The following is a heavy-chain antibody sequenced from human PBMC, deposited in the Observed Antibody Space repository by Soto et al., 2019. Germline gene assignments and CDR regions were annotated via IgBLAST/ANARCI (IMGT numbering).Heavy chain of an antibody. CDR3: AKNQERELPRVIDF. CDR1: GLTFSNYA. V-gene: IGHV3-23*01. CDR2: MSGSSSTT. Sequence: GSLRRACSTYGLTFSNYAMSWVRQAPGGGLEWVSSMSGSSSTTYYADSVRGRFTISRDRSKNTLYLQMSSLGAEDTALYYCAKNQERELPRVIDFWGQGTLVTVYS. J-gene: IGHJ4*02. D-gene: IGHD1-7*01.